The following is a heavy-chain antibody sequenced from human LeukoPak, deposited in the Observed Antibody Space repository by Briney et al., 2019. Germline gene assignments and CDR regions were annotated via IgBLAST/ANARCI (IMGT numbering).Heavy chain of an antibody. CDR2: IYYSGST. CDR1: GGSISSYY. CDR3: ARLYYFDSSGYPGPFDI. J-gene: IGHJ3*02. V-gene: IGHV4-59*01. D-gene: IGHD3-22*01. Sequence: PSETLSLTCTVSGGSISSYYWSWIRQPPGKGLEWIGYIYYSGSTNYNPSLKSRVTISVDTSKNQFSLKLSSVTAADMAVYYCARLYYFDSSGYPGPFDIWGQGTMVTVSS.